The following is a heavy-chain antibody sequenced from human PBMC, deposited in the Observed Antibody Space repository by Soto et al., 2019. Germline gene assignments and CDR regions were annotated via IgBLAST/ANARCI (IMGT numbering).Heavy chain of an antibody. Sequence: EAQLVESGGGLIQPGGSLRLSCTASGFTVSNTHMTWVRQAPGRGPEWVSNIYPAGNTFYADSVKGRFTMSRDISKNMLYLQMNSLRAEDTAVYYCARGLDTAKVDYWGQGTLVTVSS. CDR3: ARGLDTAKVDY. J-gene: IGHJ4*02. V-gene: IGHV3-53*01. CDR2: IYPAGNT. CDR1: GFTVSNTH. D-gene: IGHD5-18*01.